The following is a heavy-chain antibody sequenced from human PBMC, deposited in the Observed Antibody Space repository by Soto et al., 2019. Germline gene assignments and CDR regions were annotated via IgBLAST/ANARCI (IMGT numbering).Heavy chain of an antibody. Sequence: ASVKVSCKASGYTFTSYDINWVRQATGQGLEWMGWMNPNSGNTGYAQKFQGRVTMTRNTSISTAYMELSSLRSEDTAVYYCARGRLSTTGTSSPIDYWGQGTLVTVSS. CDR1: GYTFTSYD. CDR3: ARGRLSTTGTSSPIDY. V-gene: IGHV1-8*01. CDR2: MNPNSGNT. D-gene: IGHD1-1*01. J-gene: IGHJ4*02.